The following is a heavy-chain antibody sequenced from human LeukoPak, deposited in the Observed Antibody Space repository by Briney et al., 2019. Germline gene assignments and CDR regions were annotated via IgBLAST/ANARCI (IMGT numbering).Heavy chain of an antibody. CDR2: IYYSGST. CDR1: GGSLRRYY. J-gene: IGHJ1*01. Sequence: SETLSLTCTVSGGSLRRYYWSWIRQPPGKGLEWIGYIYYSGSTNYNPSLKSRVSISVDTSKNQFSLNLRSVTAADTAVYYCATSWAASGAQYFQHWGQGTLVTVSS. V-gene: IGHV4-59*01. CDR3: ATSWAASGAQYFQH. D-gene: IGHD2-15*01.